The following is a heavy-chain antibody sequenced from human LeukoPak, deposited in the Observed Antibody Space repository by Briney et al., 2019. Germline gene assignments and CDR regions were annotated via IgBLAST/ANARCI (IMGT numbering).Heavy chain of an antibody. J-gene: IGHJ4*02. Sequence: ASVKVSCKVSGYTLTELSMHWVRQAPGKGLEWMGGFDPEDGETIYAQEFQGRVTMAEDTSTDTAYMELSSLRSEDTAVYYCATDSFYYDSSGTKFDYWGQGTLVTVSS. CDR2: FDPEDGET. CDR3: ATDSFYYDSSGTKFDY. CDR1: GYTLTELS. D-gene: IGHD3-22*01. V-gene: IGHV1-24*01.